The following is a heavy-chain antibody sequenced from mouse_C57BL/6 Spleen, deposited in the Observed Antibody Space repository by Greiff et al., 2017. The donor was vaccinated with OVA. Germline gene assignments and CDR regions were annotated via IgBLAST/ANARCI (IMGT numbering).Heavy chain of an antibody. J-gene: IGHJ3*01. CDR3: ARPYYYGEAWFAY. CDR2: ISSGSSTI. D-gene: IGHD1-1*01. Sequence: DVHLVESGGGLVKPGGSLKLSCAASGFTFSDYGMHWVRQAPEKGLEWVAYISSGSSTIYYADTVKGRFTISRDNAKNTLFLQMTSLRSEDTAMYYCARPYYYGEAWFAYWGQGTLVTVSA. CDR1: GFTFSDYG. V-gene: IGHV5-17*01.